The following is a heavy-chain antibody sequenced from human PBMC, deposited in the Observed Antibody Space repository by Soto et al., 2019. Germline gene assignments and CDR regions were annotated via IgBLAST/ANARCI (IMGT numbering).Heavy chain of an antibody. CDR1: GFPFSTYW. Sequence: GGSLRLSCAASGFPFSTYWMHWVRQAPGKGPVWVSRINNDGSTTRYADSVKGRFTISRDNAKNTLYLQMNSLRAEDTAVYYCASQGLYYYGLDVWGQGTTVTAP. CDR2: INNDGSTT. J-gene: IGHJ6*02. CDR3: ASQGLYYYGLDV. V-gene: IGHV3-74*01.